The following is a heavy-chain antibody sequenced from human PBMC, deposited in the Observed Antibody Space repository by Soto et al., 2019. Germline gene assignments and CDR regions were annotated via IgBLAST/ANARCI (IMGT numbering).Heavy chain of an antibody. V-gene: IGHV4-31*03. D-gene: IGHD6-25*01. Sequence: QVQLQESGPGLVKPSQTLSLTCTVSGDSISGGYYWSWIRQHPGKGVEWIGYVSPSGTTSYNPSLTGRVSISRDTSKNQFSLEVTSVTAADTAVYHCAGDRGGSGMDVWGQGTTVPVSS. CDR3: AGDRGGSGMDV. CDR2: VSPSGTT. J-gene: IGHJ6*02. CDR1: GDSISGGYY.